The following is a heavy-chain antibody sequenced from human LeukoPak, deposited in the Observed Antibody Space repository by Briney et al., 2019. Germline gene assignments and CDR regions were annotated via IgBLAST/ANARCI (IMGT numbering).Heavy chain of an antibody. CDR1: GFTFSSYG. D-gene: IGHD3-9*01. Sequence: GGTLRLSCAASGFTFSSYGMSWVRQAPGKGLEWVSAISGSGGSTYYADSVKGRFTISRDNSKNTLYLQMNSLRAEDTALYYCAKANTYGGNDHVLRYFDWLLSSWFDPWGQGTLVTVSS. J-gene: IGHJ5*02. CDR3: AKANTYGGNDHVLRYFDWLLSSWFDP. CDR2: ISGSGGST. V-gene: IGHV3-23*01.